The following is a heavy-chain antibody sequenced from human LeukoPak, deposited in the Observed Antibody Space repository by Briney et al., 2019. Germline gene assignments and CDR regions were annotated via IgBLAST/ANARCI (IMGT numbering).Heavy chain of an antibody. CDR1: GFTFSDYY. J-gene: IGHJ4*02. CDR2: ISGSDSVI. CDR3: ARHDYGDSRFDY. D-gene: IGHD4-17*01. V-gene: IGHV3-11*04. Sequence: GGSLRLSCAAPGFTFSDYYMSWIRQAPGKGPEWLSYISGSDSVIDSVVYYADSVKGRFTVSRDNAKNSLFLQMNSLRAEDTAVYYCARHDYGDSRFDYWGQGTLVTVSS.